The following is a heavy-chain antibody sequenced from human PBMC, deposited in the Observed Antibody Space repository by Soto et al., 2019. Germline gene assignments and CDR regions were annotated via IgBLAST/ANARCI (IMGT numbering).Heavy chain of an antibody. D-gene: IGHD1-7*01. CDR1: GYTFTNYG. CDR2: INAGNGNT. V-gene: IGHV1-3*01. J-gene: IGHJ5*02. CDR3: ARQAELNWFDP. Sequence: AASVKVSCKASGYTFTNYGISWVRQAPGQRLEWMGWINAGNGNTKYSQKFQGRVTITRDTSASTAYMELSSLRSEDTAVYDCARQAELNWFDPWGQGTMVTVPS.